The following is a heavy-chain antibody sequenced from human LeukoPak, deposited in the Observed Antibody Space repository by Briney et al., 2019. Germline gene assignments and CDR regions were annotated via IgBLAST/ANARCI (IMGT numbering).Heavy chain of an antibody. Sequence: GGSLRLSCAASGFTFTDYWMAWVRQAPGTGLEWVADINQDESVRYYVDSVRGRFPISRDNANNLVYLQMSSLRVDDTAVYYCARDPPKTSHPSGLDYWGQGTLVTVSS. J-gene: IGHJ4*02. CDR3: ARDPPKTSHPSGLDY. D-gene: IGHD3-10*01. V-gene: IGHV3-7*01. CDR2: INQDESVR. CDR1: GFTFTDYW.